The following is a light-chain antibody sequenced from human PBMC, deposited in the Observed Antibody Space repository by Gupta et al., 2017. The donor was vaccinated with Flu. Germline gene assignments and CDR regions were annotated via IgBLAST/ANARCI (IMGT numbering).Light chain of an antibody. CDR1: RSVVGGHSY. V-gene: IGLV2-8*01. CDR3: SSYAGNYRGV. CDR2: DVS. J-gene: IGLJ3*02. Sequence: QSALTQPPSAYGPPGQSVTISCTGTRSVVGGHSYVSWYQQHPGQAPKLMIYDVSQRPSGVPDRFSGSKSGNTASLTVSGLQADDEADYYCSSYAGNYRGVFGGGTKLTVL.